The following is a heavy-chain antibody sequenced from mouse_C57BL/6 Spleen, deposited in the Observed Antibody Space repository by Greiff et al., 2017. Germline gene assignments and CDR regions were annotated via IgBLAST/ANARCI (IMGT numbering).Heavy chain of an antibody. V-gene: IGHV1-69*01. CDR2: IDPADSYT. Sequence: QVQLQQPGAELVMPGASVKLSCTASGYTFTCYWMHWVKQRPGQGLEWIGEIDPADSYTNYNQKFTGKSTLTVDKSSSTAYMQLSSLTSEDSAVYYCSIYYDYSFAYWGQGTLVTVSA. CDR1: GYTFTCYW. J-gene: IGHJ3*01. CDR3: SIYYDYSFAY. D-gene: IGHD2-4*01.